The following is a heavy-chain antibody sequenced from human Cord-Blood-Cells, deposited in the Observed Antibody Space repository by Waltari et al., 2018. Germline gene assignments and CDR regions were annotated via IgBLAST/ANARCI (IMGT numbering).Heavy chain of an antibody. CDR3: AKDRGLWWELDAFDI. CDR1: GFTFSSYA. D-gene: IGHD2-15*01. J-gene: IGHJ3*02. V-gene: IGHV3-23*01. Sequence: EVQLLESGGGLVQPGGSLRLSCAASGFTFSSYAMSWVRQAPGKGLEWVSAISGSGGSTYYADSVKVRCTSSRDNAKNTLYLQMNSLRAEDTAVYYCAKDRGLWWELDAFDIWGQGTMVTVSS. CDR2: ISGSGGST.